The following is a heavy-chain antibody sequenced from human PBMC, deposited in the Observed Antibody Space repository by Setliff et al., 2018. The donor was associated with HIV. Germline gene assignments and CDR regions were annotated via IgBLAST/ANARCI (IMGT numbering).Heavy chain of an antibody. D-gene: IGHD3-3*01. J-gene: IGHJ4*02. CDR3: ARDVRITIFGVVIKGHYFDY. Sequence: ASVKVSCKASGYTFTSYGISWVRQAPGQGLEWTGWISAYNGNTNYAQKLRGRVTMTTDTSTSTAYMELRSLRSDDTAVYYCARDVRITIFGVVIKGHYFDYWGQGTLVTVSS. V-gene: IGHV1-18*01. CDR1: GYTFTSYG. CDR2: ISAYNGNT.